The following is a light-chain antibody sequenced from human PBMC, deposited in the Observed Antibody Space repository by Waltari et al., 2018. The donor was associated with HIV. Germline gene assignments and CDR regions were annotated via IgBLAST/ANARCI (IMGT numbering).Light chain of an antibody. CDR1: SGHSSYA. CDR2: LNSDGSE. V-gene: IGLV4-69*01. CDR3: QTWGTGIRV. J-gene: IGLJ2*01. Sequence: QLVLTQSPSASASLGASVKLTCTLSSGHSSYAIAWHQQQPEKGPRYLMKLNSDGSECKGDGIPDRFSGCGSGAGRYRTISSLQSEDEADYYCQTWGTGIRVFGGGTKLTVL.